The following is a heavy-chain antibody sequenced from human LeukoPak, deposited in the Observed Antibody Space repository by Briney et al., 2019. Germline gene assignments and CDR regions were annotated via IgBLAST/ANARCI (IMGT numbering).Heavy chain of an antibody. CDR1: GVSFSTYY. D-gene: IGHD1-26*01. J-gene: IGHJ4*02. CDR3: ARGQGGNYYLNYFDY. CDR2: FYYSGST. V-gene: IGHV4-59*01. Sequence: PSETLSLTCTVTGVSFSTYYWSWIRQTPGKGLEWIGHFYYSGSTTYDPSLKSRVTISVDTSRDQFSLKLTSVSAADTAVYYCARGQGGNYYLNYFDYWGQGALVTVSS.